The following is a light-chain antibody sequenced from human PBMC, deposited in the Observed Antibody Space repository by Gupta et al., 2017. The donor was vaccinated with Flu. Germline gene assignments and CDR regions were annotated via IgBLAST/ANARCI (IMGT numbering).Light chain of an antibody. CDR3: QERSSWPRGT. CDR1: QSVTYN. Sequence: EVVLTQSPATLSLSPGGRATLSCGASQSVTYNLAWYQQKPGQAPRLLIHTASSRATGIPARFSGSGSGTDFTLTISSLEPEDFAVYYCQERSSWPRGTFGPGTKVDIK. J-gene: IGKJ3*01. V-gene: IGKV3-11*01. CDR2: TAS.